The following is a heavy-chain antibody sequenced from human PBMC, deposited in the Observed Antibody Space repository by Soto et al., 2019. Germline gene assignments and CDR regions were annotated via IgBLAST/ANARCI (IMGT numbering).Heavy chain of an antibody. J-gene: IGHJ5*02. V-gene: IGHV5-51*01. CDR2: IYPGDSDT. CDR3: ARCPLPNDFWSGYYPYNWFDP. D-gene: IGHD3-3*01. CDR1: GYSFTSYW. Sequence: GESLKISCKGSGYSFTSYWIGWVRQMPGKGLEWMGIIYPGDSDTRYSPSFQGQVTISADKSISTAYLQWSSLKASDTAMYYCARCPLPNDFWSGYYPYNWFDPWGQGTLVTVSS.